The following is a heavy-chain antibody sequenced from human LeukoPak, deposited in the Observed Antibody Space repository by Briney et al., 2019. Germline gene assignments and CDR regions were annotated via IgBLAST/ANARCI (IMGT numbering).Heavy chain of an antibody. CDR1: SESFSGFY. Sequence: PSETLSLTCEVHSESFSGFYWSWLRQSPGKGLEWIGEVNHSGGTNYNPSPKSRVTMSVDTSRNQFSLRLSSVTAADTAIYYCAFYYETKGALDIWSQGTMVIVSS. CDR3: AFYYETKGALDI. J-gene: IGHJ3*02. CDR2: VNHSGGT. V-gene: IGHV4-34*01. D-gene: IGHD3-22*01.